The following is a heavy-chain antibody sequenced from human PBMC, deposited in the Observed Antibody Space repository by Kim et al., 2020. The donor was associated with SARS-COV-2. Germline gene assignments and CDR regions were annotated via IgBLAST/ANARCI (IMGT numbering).Heavy chain of an antibody. CDR1: GGSFSGYY. CDR3: ARSPGGYPQVVGY. J-gene: IGHJ4*02. CDR2: INHSGST. Sequence: SETLSLTCAVYGGSFSGYYWSWIRQPPGKGLEWIGEINHSGSTNYNPSLKSRVTISVDTSKNQFSLKLSSVTAADTAVYYCARSPGGYPQVVGYWGQGTL. D-gene: IGHD3-22*01. V-gene: IGHV4-34*01.